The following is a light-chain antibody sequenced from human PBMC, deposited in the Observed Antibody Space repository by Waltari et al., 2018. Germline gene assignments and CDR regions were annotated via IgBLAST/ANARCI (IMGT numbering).Light chain of an antibody. CDR3: QQYNDYPWT. CDR1: QTVRIW. CDR2: KAS. V-gene: IGKV1-5*03. J-gene: IGKJ1*01. Sequence: DIQMTQSPSTLSASVGDRVTITCRASQTVRIWLAWYQQKPGKAPNLLIYKASTLQSGVPSMFSGSGSGTEFTLTISSLQPDDLATYYCQQYNDYPWTFGQGTKVEIK.